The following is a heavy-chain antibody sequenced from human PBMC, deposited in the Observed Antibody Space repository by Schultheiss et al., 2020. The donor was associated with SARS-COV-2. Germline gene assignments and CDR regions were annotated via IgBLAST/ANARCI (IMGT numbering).Heavy chain of an antibody. D-gene: IGHD6-19*01. CDR2: IKSKTDGGTT. V-gene: IGHV3-15*01. CDR3: AKDQEWLVQGDAFDI. J-gene: IGHJ3*02. CDR1: GFTFSNAW. Sequence: GGSLRLSCAASGFTFSNAWMSWVRQAPGKGLEWVGRIKSKTDGGTTDYAAPVKGRFTISRDDSKNTLYLQMNSLKTEDTAVYYCAKDQEWLVQGDAFDIWGQGTMVTVSS.